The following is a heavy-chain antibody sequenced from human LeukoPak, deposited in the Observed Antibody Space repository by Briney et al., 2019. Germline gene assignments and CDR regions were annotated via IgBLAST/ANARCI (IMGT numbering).Heavy chain of an antibody. Sequence: PGGSLRLSCAAPGFTFSSYGMHWVRQAPGKGLEWVAFIRYDGSNKYYADSVKGRFTISRDKSKNTLYMQIKSPRAEHTAVYYSARHSKREPDHFDYWGQGNLVTVSS. CDR1: GFTFSSYG. D-gene: IGHD1-26*01. CDR3: ARHSKREPDHFDY. CDR2: IRYDGSNK. J-gene: IGHJ4*02. V-gene: IGHV3-30*02.